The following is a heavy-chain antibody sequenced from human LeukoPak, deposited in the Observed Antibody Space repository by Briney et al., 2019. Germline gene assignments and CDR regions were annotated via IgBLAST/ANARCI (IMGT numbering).Heavy chain of an antibody. CDR1: GFTFSSYG. D-gene: IGHD5-24*01. CDR3: ARAMGYLDF. CDR2: IWYDGSNN. J-gene: IGHJ2*01. V-gene: IGHV3-33*01. Sequence: GRSLRLSCAASGFTFSSYGMHWVRQAPGKGLEWVAVIWYDGSNNSYAESVKGRFTISRDNSKNTLYLQMNSLRAEDTAVYYCARAMGYLDFWGHGTLVTVSS.